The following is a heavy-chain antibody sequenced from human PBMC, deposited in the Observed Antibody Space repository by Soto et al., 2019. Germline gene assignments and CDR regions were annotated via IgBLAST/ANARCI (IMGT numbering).Heavy chain of an antibody. J-gene: IGHJ4*02. CDR1: GFTFSSYA. CDR2: ISGSGGST. Sequence: GGSLRLSCAASGFTFSSYAMSWVRQAPGEGLEWVSAISGSGGSTYYADSVKGRFTISRDNSKNTLYLQMNSLRAEDTAVYYCAKQKYYYDSSGYLYYFDYWGQGTLVTVSS. D-gene: IGHD3-22*01. V-gene: IGHV3-23*01. CDR3: AKQKYYYDSSGYLYYFDY.